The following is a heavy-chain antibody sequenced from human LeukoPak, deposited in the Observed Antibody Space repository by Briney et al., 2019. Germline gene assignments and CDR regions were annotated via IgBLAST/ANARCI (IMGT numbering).Heavy chain of an antibody. D-gene: IGHD2-21*02. V-gene: IGHV3-30-3*01. J-gene: IGHJ4*02. Sequence: PGRSLRLSCAASGFTFSSYAMHWVRQAPGKGLEWVAVISYDGSNKYYADSVKGRFTISRDNSRNTLYLQMNSLRAEDTAIYYCAKDYVVVVTVPNFDNWGQGTLVTVSS. CDR2: ISYDGSNK. CDR1: GFTFSSYA. CDR3: AKDYVVVVTVPNFDN.